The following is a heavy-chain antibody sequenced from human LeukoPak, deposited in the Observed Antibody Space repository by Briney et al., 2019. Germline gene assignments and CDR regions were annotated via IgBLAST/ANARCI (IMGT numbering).Heavy chain of an antibody. CDR3: AKMGLGKYFYDSSGYSHLY. CDR2: ISGSGGDT. V-gene: IGHV3-23*01. Sequence: GGSLRLSCAASGLTFSSYAMSWVRQAPGKGLEWVASISGSGGDTYYADSAKGRFTISRDNSKNTLYLQMNSLRAEDTAVYYCAKMGLGKYFYDSSGYSHLYWGQGTLVTLSS. J-gene: IGHJ4*02. CDR1: GLTFSSYA. D-gene: IGHD3-22*01.